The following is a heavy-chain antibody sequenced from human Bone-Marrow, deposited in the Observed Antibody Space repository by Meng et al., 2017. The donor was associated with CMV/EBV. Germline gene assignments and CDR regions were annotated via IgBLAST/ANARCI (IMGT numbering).Heavy chain of an antibody. CDR1: RFTFSNYE. CDR2: INGPGSTV. V-gene: IGHV3-48*03. J-gene: IGHJ6*02. CDR3: ARERDSDMDV. Sequence: GGSLRLSCAASRFTFSNYEMDWVRQAPGKGLEWISYINGPGSTVYYADSVEGRFTISRDNAKNSLSLQMNSLRAEDTAVYYCARERDSDMDVWGQGTTVTVSS.